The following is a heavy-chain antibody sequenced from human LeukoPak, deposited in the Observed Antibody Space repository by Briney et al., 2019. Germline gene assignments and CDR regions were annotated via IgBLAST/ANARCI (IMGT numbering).Heavy chain of an antibody. CDR2: IKSETDGGTT. CDR1: GLTFSEPW. CDR3: ARDGSTGSGYFDY. V-gene: IGHV3-15*01. J-gene: IGHJ4*02. Sequence: GGSLRLSCAASGLTFSEPWMNWVRQAPGKGLEWVGRIKSETDGGTTDYAAPVKGRFTISRDNAENSLYLQMNSLRAEDTAVYFCARDGSTGSGYFDYWGQGTLIAVSS. D-gene: IGHD2-8*02.